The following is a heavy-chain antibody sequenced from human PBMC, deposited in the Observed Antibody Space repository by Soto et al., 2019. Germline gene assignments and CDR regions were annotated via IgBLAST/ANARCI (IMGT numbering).Heavy chain of an antibody. CDR1: GGIFSSYT. CDR3: ARSTDFWSGYGTDY. Sequence: SVKVSCKAFGGIFSSYTFSWVRQAPGQGLEWMGGFDPEDGETIYAQKFQGRVTMTEDTSTSTAYMELRSLRSDDTAVYYCARSTDFWSGYGTDYWGQGTLVTVSS. V-gene: IGHV1-69*10. D-gene: IGHD3-3*01. J-gene: IGHJ4*02. CDR2: FDPEDGET.